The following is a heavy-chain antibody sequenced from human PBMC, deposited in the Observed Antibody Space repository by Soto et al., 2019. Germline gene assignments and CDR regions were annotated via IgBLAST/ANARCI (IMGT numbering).Heavy chain of an antibody. CDR3: ARAVAGTRDFDY. Sequence: LSLTCAVYGGSFSGYYWSWIRQPPGKGLEWIGEINHSGSTNYNPSLKSRVTISVDTSKNQFSLKLSSVTAADTAVYYCARAVAGTRDFDYWGQGTLVTVSS. D-gene: IGHD6-19*01. CDR2: INHSGST. CDR1: GGSFSGYY. J-gene: IGHJ4*02. V-gene: IGHV4-34*01.